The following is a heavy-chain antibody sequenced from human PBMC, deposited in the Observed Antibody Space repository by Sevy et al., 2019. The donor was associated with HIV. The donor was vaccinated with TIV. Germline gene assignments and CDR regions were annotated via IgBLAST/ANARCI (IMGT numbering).Heavy chain of an antibody. CDR2: IHDSGST. CDR3: ARYIAAVGNNWFDP. V-gene: IGHV4-39*01. D-gene: IGHD6-13*01. CDR1: GGSISSSSYY. J-gene: IGHJ5*02. Sequence: SETLSLTCTVSGGSISSSSYYWGWIRQPPGKGLDWIGSIHDSGSTNYNPSLKSRVTISLDTSKNQFFLRLSSVTAADTAVYYCARYIAAVGNNWFDPWGQGTLVTVSS.